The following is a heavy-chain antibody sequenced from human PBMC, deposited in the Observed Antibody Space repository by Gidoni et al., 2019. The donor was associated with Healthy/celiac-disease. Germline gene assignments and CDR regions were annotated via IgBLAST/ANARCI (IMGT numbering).Heavy chain of an antibody. V-gene: IGHV4-34*01. CDR2: INHSGSP. D-gene: IGHD3-3*01. CDR1: GGSFSGYY. J-gene: IGHJ4*02. CDR3: ARGGYYDFWSGYGRFADY. Sequence: QAQLPQWGAGLLKPSETLSLTCAVYGGSFSGYYWSWIRQPPGKGLEWVGEINHSGSPNYNPSLKGRVTISVDTSKNQFSLKLSSVTAADTAVYYCARGGYYDFWSGYGRFADYWGQGTLVTVSS.